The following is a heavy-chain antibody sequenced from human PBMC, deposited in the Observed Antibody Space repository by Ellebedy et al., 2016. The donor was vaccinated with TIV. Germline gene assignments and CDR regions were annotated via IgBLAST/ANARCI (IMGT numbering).Heavy chain of an antibody. CDR3: AAVRIQIWFPNWFDP. J-gene: IGHJ5*02. D-gene: IGHD5-18*01. CDR1: GYTLTNLS. V-gene: IGHV1-24*01. CDR2: FDPEDGER. Sequence: ASVKVSCKVSGYTLTNLSMHWVRQAPGKGLEWMGGFDPEDGERIYGQKFQGRVTMTEDISTDTVYMELSSLRSEDTAVYYCAAVRIQIWFPNWFDPWGQGTLVTVSS.